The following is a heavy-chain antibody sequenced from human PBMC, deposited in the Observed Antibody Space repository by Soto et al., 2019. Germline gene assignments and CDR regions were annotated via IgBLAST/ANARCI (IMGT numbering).Heavy chain of an antibody. J-gene: IGHJ5*02. Sequence: QVQLVESGGGLVRPGGSLRLSCAASGFTFRDYDMRWIRQAPGKGLEWVSCISSSGTVTYYADSVKGRFSISRDNAKNCLEVEMNCMRAEDTAGYYWARKGSKAAHPNHWGQGTLVTVSS. CDR1: GFTFRDYD. D-gene: IGHD6-6*01. CDR3: ARKGSKAAHPNH. CDR2: ISSSGTVT. V-gene: IGHV3-11*01.